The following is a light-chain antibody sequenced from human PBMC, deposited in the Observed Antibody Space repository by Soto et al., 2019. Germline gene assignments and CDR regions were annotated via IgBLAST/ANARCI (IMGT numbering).Light chain of an antibody. CDR2: EVS. J-gene: IGLJ1*01. Sequence: QSARAQPASASGSVGQAFTISCTLTSIDVGAYNYVSWYQQHPGKAPKLMIYEVSKRPSGVPDRFSGSKSGYTASLTVSGLQAEDEADYYCSSHAGNNNYVFGTGTKVTVL. V-gene: IGLV2-8*01. CDR1: SIDVGAYNY. CDR3: SSHAGNNNYV.